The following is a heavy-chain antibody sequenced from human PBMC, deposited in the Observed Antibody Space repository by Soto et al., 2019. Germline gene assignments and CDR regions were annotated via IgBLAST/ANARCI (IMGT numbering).Heavy chain of an antibody. Sequence: QVQLQESGPGLVKPSETLSLTCTVSGGSVSSGSYYWSWIRQPPGKGLEWIGYIYYSGSTNYNPSLKSRVTISVDTSKNQFSLKLSSVTAADTAVYYCARVPKRYCSSTSCYFVYFDYWGQGTLVTVSS. CDR1: GGSVSSGSYY. V-gene: IGHV4-61*01. CDR3: ARVPKRYCSSTSCYFVYFDY. J-gene: IGHJ4*02. D-gene: IGHD2-2*01. CDR2: IYYSGST.